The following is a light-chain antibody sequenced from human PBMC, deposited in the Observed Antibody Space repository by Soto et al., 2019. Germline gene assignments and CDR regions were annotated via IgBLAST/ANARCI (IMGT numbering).Light chain of an antibody. CDR3: SSYTSSSTLV. Sequence: QSALTQPASVSGSPGQSNTVSCTGTSSDVGGYDYVSWYQQHPGKAPKLMIYEVTNRPSGVSNRFSGSKSGNTASLTISGLQAEDEADYYCSSYTSSSTLVFGGGTKLTVL. CDR1: SSDVGGYDY. V-gene: IGLV2-14*01. J-gene: IGLJ3*02. CDR2: EVT.